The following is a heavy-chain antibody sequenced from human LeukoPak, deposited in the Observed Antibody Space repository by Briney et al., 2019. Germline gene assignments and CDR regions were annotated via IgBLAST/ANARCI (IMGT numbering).Heavy chain of an antibody. CDR2: INWNGGST. CDR3: ARLNGEATIFGY. Sequence: GGSLRLSCAASGFTSDDYGLSWVRQAPGKGLEWVSGINWNGGSTGYADSVKGRFTISRDNAKKSLYLQMNSLTAEDTAVYYCARLNGEATIFGYWGQGSLVTVSS. D-gene: IGHD5-12*01. V-gene: IGHV3-20*04. CDR1: GFTSDDYG. J-gene: IGHJ4*02.